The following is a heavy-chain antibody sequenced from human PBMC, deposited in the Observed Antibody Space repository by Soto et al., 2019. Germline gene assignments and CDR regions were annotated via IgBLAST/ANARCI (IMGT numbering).Heavy chain of an antibody. CDR1: GFTFSSYG. J-gene: IGHJ3*02. D-gene: IGHD7-27*01. V-gene: IGHV3-30*18. Sequence: GGSLRLSCAASGFTFSSYGMHWVRQAPGKGLEWVAVISYDGSNKYYADSMKGRFTISRDNSKNTLYLQMNSLRAEDTAVYYCAEEKLTGDLIGAFDIWGQGTMVTVSS. CDR2: ISYDGSNK. CDR3: AEEKLTGDLIGAFDI.